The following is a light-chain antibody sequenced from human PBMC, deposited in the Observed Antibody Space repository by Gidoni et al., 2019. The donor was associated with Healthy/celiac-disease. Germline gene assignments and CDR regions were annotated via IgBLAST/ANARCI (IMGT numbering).Light chain of an antibody. V-gene: IGLV1-40*01. CDR1: SSNLWAGYD. CDR2: GNS. J-gene: IGLJ2*01. CDR3: QSYDSSLSVV. Sequence: QSVLTPPPSVSGAPGQRVNISFTGSSSNLWAGYDVHWYQQLPGTAPKLLIYGNSNRPSGVPDRSSGSKSGTSASLAITGLQAEDEADYYCQSYDSSLSVVFGGGTKLTVL.